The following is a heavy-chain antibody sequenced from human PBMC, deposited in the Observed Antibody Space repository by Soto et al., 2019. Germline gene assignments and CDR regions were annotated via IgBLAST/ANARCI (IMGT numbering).Heavy chain of an antibody. D-gene: IGHD3-9*01. J-gene: IGHJ4*02. CDR1: GGSISSDSYY. CDR3: ARISAMTSFSGG. CDR2: IYYRGST. V-gene: IGHV4-39*01. Sequence: PSETLSLTCTVSGGSISSDSYYWNWIRQPPGTGLEWIGSIYYRGSTNYNPSLKSRVTISVDTSKIQFYLKLSSVTAADTAVYYCARISAMTSFSGGWGQGTLVTVSS.